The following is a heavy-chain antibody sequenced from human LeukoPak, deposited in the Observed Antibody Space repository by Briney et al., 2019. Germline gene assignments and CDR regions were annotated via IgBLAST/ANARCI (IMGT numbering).Heavy chain of an antibody. CDR1: GFTFSSYA. J-gene: IGHJ5*02. D-gene: IGHD5-18*01. CDR2: ISGSGDRT. V-gene: IGHV3-23*01. Sequence: PGGSLRLSCAASGFTFSSYAMSWVRQAPGKGLEWVSAISGSGDRTYYADSVKGRFAISRDNSKNTLYLEMNSLRAEDTAVYYCAKETEYSYGQTWGQGTLVTVSS. CDR3: AKETEYSYGQT.